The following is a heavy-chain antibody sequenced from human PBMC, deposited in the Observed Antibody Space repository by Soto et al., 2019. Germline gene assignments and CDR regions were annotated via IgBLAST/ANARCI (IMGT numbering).Heavy chain of an antibody. Sequence: QLQLQESGPGLVKPSETLSLTCTVSGGSISSSSYYWGWIRQPPGKGLEWIGSIYYSGSTYYNPSLKSRVTITVDTSKNQSSLKLSSVTAADTAVYYCAREEVGATTTTRYYYGMDVWGQGTTVTVSS. D-gene: IGHD1-26*01. CDR1: GGSISSSSYY. V-gene: IGHV4-39*01. CDR2: IYYSGST. J-gene: IGHJ6*02. CDR3: AREEVGATTTTRYYYGMDV.